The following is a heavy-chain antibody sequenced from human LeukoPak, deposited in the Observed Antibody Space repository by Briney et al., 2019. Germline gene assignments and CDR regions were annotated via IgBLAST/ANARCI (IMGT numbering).Heavy chain of an antibody. CDR1: GFTFSDYA. V-gene: IGHV3-23*01. Sequence: PGGSLRLSCVASGFTFSDYAMIWVRQAPGKGLEWVSAISGSGGTTYYADSVKGRFTISRDNSKNTLYQQMNSLSAEDTAVYYCTRGAGWLIDYWGQGILVTVSS. D-gene: IGHD3-16*01. J-gene: IGHJ4*02. CDR2: ISGSGGTT. CDR3: TRGAGWLIDY.